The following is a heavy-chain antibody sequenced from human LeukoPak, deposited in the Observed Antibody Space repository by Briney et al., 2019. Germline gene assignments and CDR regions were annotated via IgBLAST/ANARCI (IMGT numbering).Heavy chain of an antibody. CDR2: IWYDGSNK. D-gene: IGHD6-13*01. Sequence: PGGSLRLSCAASGFTFSSYGMHWVRQDPGKGLEWVAVIWYDGSNKYYADSVKGRFTISRDSSKDTLFLQMNTLRAEDTGVYYCARLGSSWSIDYWGQGTLVTVSS. CDR3: ARLGSSWSIDY. J-gene: IGHJ4*02. CDR1: GFTFSSYG. V-gene: IGHV3-33*01.